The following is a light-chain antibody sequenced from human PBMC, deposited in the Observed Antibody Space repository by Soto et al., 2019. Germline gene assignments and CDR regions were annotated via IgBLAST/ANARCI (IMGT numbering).Light chain of an antibody. V-gene: IGKV3-15*01. CDR1: ESVCSN. Sequence: EVVMTQSPATLSVSPGDRATFSCRASESVCSNLAWYQQKPGQAPSLLIYTTSTRASGVPARFSGSGSGTEFTLIISSLQSEDSAVYYCQQYNSWLWTFGQGTKV. CDR2: TTS. CDR3: QQYNSWLWT. J-gene: IGKJ1*01.